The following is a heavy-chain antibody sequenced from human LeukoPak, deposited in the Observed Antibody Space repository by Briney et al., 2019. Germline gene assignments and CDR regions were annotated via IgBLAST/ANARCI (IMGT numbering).Heavy chain of an antibody. CDR1: GGSFSGYY. D-gene: IGHD3-10*01. CDR2: INHSGST. Sequence: SETLSLTCAVYGGSFSGYYWSWIGQPPGKRLEWIGEINHSGSTNYNPSLKSRVTISVDTSKNQFSLKPSSVTAADTAVYYCARGWSYYGSGSYYFDYWGQGTLVTVSS. J-gene: IGHJ4*02. CDR3: ARGWSYYGSGSYYFDY. V-gene: IGHV4-34*01.